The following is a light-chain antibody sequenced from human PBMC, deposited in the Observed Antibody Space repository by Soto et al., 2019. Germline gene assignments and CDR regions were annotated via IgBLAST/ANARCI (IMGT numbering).Light chain of an antibody. V-gene: IGLV7-43*01. CDR1: TGAVTDDYY. Sequence: QAVVTQEPSLTVSPGGTVTLTCALTTGAVTDDYYASWFQRKPGQAHRTLIYRTYNKHYWTPARFSGSLLGGKAALTLSGVQPEDEADYYCVLLYGGAWVFGGGTKLTVL. CDR3: VLLYGGAWV. J-gene: IGLJ3*02. CDR2: RTY.